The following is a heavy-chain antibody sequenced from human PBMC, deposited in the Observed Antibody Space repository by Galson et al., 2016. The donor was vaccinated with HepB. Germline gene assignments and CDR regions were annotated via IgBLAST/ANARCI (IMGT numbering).Heavy chain of an antibody. CDR2: IDRPGGDT. V-gene: IGHV1-2*06. CDR1: GYTFTDYH. D-gene: IGHD2-2*01. Sequence: SVKVSCKASGYTFTDYHMHWLRQAPGQGLEWMGRIDRPGGDTKYAQKFQGRVTMTRDTSISTIYMELSSLTSDDTAVYYCARAKDDIAVVPASLYQGWFAPWGQGTLVTVSS. J-gene: IGHJ5*02. CDR3: ARAKDDIAVVPASLYQGWFAP.